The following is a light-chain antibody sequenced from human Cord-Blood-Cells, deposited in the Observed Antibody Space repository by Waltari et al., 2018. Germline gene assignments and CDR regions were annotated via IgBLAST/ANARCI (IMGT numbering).Light chain of an antibody. CDR3: QQSYSTPYT. CDR2: AAS. CDR1: QSISSY. V-gene: IGKV1-39*01. Sequence: MTQSPATLSVSPGERATLSCRASQSISSYLNWYQQKPGKAPKLLIYAASSLQSGVPSRFSGSGSGTDFTLTISSLQPEDFATYYCQQSYSTPYTFGQGTNLEIK. J-gene: IGKJ2*01.